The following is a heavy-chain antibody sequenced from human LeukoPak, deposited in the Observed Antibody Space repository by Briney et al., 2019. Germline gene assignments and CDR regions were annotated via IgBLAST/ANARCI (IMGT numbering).Heavy chain of an antibody. Sequence: ASVKVSCKASGGTFSSYAISWVRQAPGQGLEWMGWISAYNGNTNYAQKLQGRVTMTTDTSTSTAYMELRSLRSDDTAVYYCARRIAYCGGDCSNGFDYWGQGTLVTVSS. J-gene: IGHJ4*02. V-gene: IGHV1-18*01. D-gene: IGHD2-21*02. CDR2: ISAYNGNT. CDR1: GGTFSSYA. CDR3: ARRIAYCGGDCSNGFDY.